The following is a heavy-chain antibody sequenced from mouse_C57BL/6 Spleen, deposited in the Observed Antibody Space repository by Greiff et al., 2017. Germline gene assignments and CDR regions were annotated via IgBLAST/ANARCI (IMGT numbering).Heavy chain of an antibody. CDR3: TREGYGSSYFDY. J-gene: IGHJ2*01. CDR2: ISSGGDYI. CDR1: GFTFSSYA. Sequence: EVQLVESGEGLVKPGGSLKLSCAASGFTFSSYAMSWVRQTPEKRLEWVAYISSGGDYIYYADTVKGRFTISRDNARNTLYLQMSSLKSEDTAMYYCTREGYGSSYFDYWGQGTTRTVSS. V-gene: IGHV5-9-1*02. D-gene: IGHD1-1*01.